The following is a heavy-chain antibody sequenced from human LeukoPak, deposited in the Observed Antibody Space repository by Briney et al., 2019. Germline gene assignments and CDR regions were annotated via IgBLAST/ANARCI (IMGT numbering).Heavy chain of an antibody. J-gene: IGHJ4*02. Sequence: SETLSLTCTVSGGSISSYYWSWIRQPAGKGLEWIGRIYTSGSTNYNPSLKSRVTMSVDTSKNQFSLQLNSMTPEDTALYYCARNVAPAHFDYWGQGALVTVSS. D-gene: IGHD2-2*01. CDR3: ARNVAPAHFDY. CDR2: IYTSGST. CDR1: GGSISSYY. V-gene: IGHV4-4*07.